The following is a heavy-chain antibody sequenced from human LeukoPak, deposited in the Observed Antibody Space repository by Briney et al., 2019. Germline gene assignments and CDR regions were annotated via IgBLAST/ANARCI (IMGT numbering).Heavy chain of an antibody. CDR2: IYPGDSDT. D-gene: IGHD6-13*01. V-gene: IGHV5-51*01. CDR3: ATVPRIPAVGNTEYFQY. J-gene: IGHJ1*01. Sequence: GESLKISCKGSGYSFTSYWIGWVRQMPGEGLEWMGIIYPGDSDTRYSPSFQGQVTISADKSISTAYLQWSSLKASDTAMYYCATVPRIPAVGNTEYFQYWGQGTLVTVSS. CDR1: GYSFTSYW.